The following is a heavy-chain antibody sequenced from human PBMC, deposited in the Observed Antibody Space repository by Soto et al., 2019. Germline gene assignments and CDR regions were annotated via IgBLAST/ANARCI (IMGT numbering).Heavy chain of an antibody. CDR3: ASAKSYYVVDY. CDR2: IFYSGST. CDR1: ERFTSIYY. Sequence: SETLSLRCTVYERFTSIYYWSWIRQPPGKGLEWIGYIFYSGSTNYSPCLRSRVTISVDTSKNQFSLRLSSVTAADTAVYFCASAKSYYVVDYWGQGTMVTVSS. J-gene: IGHJ4*02. D-gene: IGHD3-3*01. V-gene: IGHV4-59*01.